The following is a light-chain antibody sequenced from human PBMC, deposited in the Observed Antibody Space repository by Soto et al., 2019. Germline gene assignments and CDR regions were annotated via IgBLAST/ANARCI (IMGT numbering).Light chain of an antibody. V-gene: IGKV1-5*01. J-gene: IGKJ1*01. CDR1: QSISQW. CDR3: QQYNGYSWT. Sequence: DIQMTQSPSTLSASVGDRVAITCRASQSISQWVAWYQQKPGRAPELLIYDASKLKSGVPSRFSGSGSGTEFSLTITSLQPDDSAMYYCQQYNGYSWTFRRGTKVEIK. CDR2: DAS.